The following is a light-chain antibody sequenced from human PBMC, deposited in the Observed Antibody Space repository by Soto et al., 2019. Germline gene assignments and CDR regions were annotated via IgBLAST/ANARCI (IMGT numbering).Light chain of an antibody. CDR3: HQRQSWPRT. CDR1: QSVSSN. Sequence: IVMTQSPATLSVSPGERATLSCRASQSVSSNLAWYQQKPDQAPRLLISGASTRATGIPARFSGSGSGTDFTLTISDVQPEDFALYYCHQRQSWPRTFGQGTKVDIK. J-gene: IGKJ1*01. CDR2: GAS. V-gene: IGKV3-15*01.